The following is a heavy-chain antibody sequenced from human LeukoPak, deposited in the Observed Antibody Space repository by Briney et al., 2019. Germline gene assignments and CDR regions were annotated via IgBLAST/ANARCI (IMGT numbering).Heavy chain of an antibody. J-gene: IGHJ6*03. CDR3: AKVADCSNTSCYGFKSYYYYYYMDV. CDR2: IRYDGSNK. CDR1: GFTFSSYG. Sequence: GGSLRLSCAASGFTFSSYGMHWVRQAPGKGLEWVAFIRYDGSNKYYADSVKGRFTISRDNSKNTLYLQMNSLRAEDTAVYCCAKVADCSNTSCYGFKSYYYYYYMDVWGKGTTVTVSS. D-gene: IGHD2-2*01. V-gene: IGHV3-30*02.